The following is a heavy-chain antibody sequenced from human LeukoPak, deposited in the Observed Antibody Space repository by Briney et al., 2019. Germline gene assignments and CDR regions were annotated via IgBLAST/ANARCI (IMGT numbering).Heavy chain of an antibody. CDR2: ITSGSSI. CDR3: ARASGLSYTVFSAAGRYYTYYFVY. V-gene: IGHV3-69-1*01. Sequence: GGSLRLSCAASGVTFSNAWMSWVRQAPGKGLEWVSSITSGSSIYYADSVEGRFTISRDNAKASLYLQMNSLCAEDTAVYYWARASGLSYTVFSAAGRYYTYYFVYWGQETPVTVS. J-gene: IGHJ4*02. CDR1: GVTFSNAW. D-gene: IGHD3-10*01.